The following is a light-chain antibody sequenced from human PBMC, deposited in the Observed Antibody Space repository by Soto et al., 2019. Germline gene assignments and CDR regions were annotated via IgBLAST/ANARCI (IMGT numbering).Light chain of an antibody. J-gene: IGKJ1*01. CDR1: QSVSSTY. V-gene: IGKV3-20*01. CDR3: QQYGGSRWT. CDR2: GAS. Sequence: EIVLTQSPGTLSLSPGERATLSCRASQSVSSTYLAWYQQKPGQAPRLLIYGASNRATGITDRFSGSGSGTDFTLTISRLEPEDFAVYYCQQYGGSRWTFGQGTRV.